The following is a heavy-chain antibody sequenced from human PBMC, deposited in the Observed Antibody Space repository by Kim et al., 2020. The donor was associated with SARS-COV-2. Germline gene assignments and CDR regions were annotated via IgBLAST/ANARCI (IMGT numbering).Heavy chain of an antibody. Sequence: RFTISRDKSKNTLYLQMNSLRAEDTAVYYCARDRWECSSTSCYGEFSMDVWGQGTTVTVSS. CDR3: ARDRWECSSTSCYGEFSMDV. D-gene: IGHD2-2*01. J-gene: IGHJ6*02. V-gene: IGHV3-53*01.